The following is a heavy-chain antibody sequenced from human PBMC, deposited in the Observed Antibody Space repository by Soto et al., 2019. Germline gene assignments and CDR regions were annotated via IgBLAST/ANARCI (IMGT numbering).Heavy chain of an antibody. V-gene: IGHV3-23*01. D-gene: IGHD4-4*01. CDR1: GFTFNNYA. CDR2: VSTDGRDT. Sequence: EVQLLESGGGLVQPGGSLRLSCAASGFTFNNYAMSWVRQAPGKGLQWVSIVSTDGRDTFYSDSVKGRFTISRDNSMNTLDLKMSGLGAEDTAIYYCSKGVGGAVPTTRTFDIWGQGTMVTVSS. J-gene: IGHJ3*02. CDR3: SKGVGGAVPTTRTFDI.